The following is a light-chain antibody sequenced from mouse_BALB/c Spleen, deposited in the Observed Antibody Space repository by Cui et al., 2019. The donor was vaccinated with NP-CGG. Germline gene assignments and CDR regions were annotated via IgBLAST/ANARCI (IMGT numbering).Light chain of an antibody. J-gene: IGLJ1*01. CDR1: IGAVTTSNY. CDR2: GTN. CDR3: ALWYSNHWV. Sequence: QAVVTQESALTTSPGETITRTCRSSIGAVTTSNYANWVQEKPDHLFTGLIGGTNNRAPGVPARFSGSLIGGKAALTITGAQTEDEAIYFCALWYSNHWVFGGGTKLTVL. V-gene: IGLV1*01.